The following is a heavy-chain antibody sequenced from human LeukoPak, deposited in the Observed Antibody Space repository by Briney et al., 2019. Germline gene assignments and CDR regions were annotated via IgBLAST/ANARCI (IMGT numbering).Heavy chain of an antibody. CDR2: ISSNGDST. D-gene: IGHD3-3*01. J-gene: IGHJ3*02. CDR3: ARDTSWRPHDAFDI. CDR1: GFTFSSYA. V-gene: IGHV3-64*01. Sequence: PGGSLRLSCAAPGFTFSSYAMYWVRQAPGKGLEYVSAISSNGDSTYYAKSVKDRFTISRDNSKNTLYLQMGSLRAEDMAVYYCARDTSWRPHDAFDIWGQGTMVTVSS.